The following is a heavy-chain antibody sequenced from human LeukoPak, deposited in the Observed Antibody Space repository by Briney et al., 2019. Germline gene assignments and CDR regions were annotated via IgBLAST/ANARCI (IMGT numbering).Heavy chain of an antibody. J-gene: IGHJ4*02. V-gene: IGHV3-21*01. D-gene: IGHD5-12*01. CDR1: GFTFSSYS. Sequence: GGSLRLSCAASGFTFSSYSMNWVRQAPGKGLEWVSSISSSSYIYYADSVKGRFTISRDNAKNSLYLQMNSLRAEDTAVYYCARDIGGYSGYDNTDWGQGTLVTVSS. CDR3: ARDIGGYSGYDNTD. CDR2: ISSSSYI.